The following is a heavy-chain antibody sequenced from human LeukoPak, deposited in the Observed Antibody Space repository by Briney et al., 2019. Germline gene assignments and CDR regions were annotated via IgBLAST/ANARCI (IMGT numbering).Heavy chain of an antibody. V-gene: IGHV3-66*01. CDR3: ARDQAQAKYSGSYFSDY. D-gene: IGHD1-26*01. Sequence: QPGGSLRLSCAASGFAVSSNYMSWVRQAPGKGLEWVSVIYSGGSTYYADAVKGRFTISRDNSKNTLYLQMNSLRAEDTAVYYCARDQAQAKYSGSYFSDYWGQGTLVTVSS. CDR2: IYSGGST. CDR1: GFAVSSNY. J-gene: IGHJ4*02.